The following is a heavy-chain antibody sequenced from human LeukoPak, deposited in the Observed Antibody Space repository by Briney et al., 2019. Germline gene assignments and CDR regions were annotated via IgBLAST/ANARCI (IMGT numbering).Heavy chain of an antibody. Sequence: GGSLRLSCAASGFTFSSYGMHWVRQAPGKGLEWVAVISYDGSNKYYADSVKGRFTISRDNSKNTLYLQMNSLRAEDTAVYYCARDEYQLPTVYYYYGMDVWGQGTTVTVSS. CDR3: ARDEYQLPTVYYYYGMDV. J-gene: IGHJ6*02. CDR2: ISYDGSNK. V-gene: IGHV3-30*03. D-gene: IGHD2-2*01. CDR1: GFTFSSYG.